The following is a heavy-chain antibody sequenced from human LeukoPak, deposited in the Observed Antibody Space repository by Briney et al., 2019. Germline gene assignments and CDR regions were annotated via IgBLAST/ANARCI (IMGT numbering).Heavy chain of an antibody. CDR2: INPDTGDK. J-gene: IGHJ4*02. Sequence: AASVKVSCKASGYTFTNYHINWVRQASGQGLEWMTWINPDTGDKGYARKFQDRVTITTDTPISTAYMELSSLSSEDTAVYFCARTTSMTASGYDYWGQGTLVTVSS. V-gene: IGHV1-8*03. CDR3: ARTTSMTASGYDY. CDR1: GYTFTNYH. D-gene: IGHD2-21*02.